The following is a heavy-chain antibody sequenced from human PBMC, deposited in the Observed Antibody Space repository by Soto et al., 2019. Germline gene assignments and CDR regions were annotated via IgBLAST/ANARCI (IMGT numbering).Heavy chain of an antibody. Sequence: QVQLQESGPGLVRPSETLSLTCTVSGGSISSYYWSWIRQPPGKGLEWIGYIYYSGSTNYNPSLTWRIALAVDTAKYRSSLKLVSLTAADTAAYSCARRWGDAFYFWRHVTTVTVSS. J-gene: IGHJ3*01. CDR2: IYYSGST. CDR3: ARRWGDAFYF. D-gene: IGHD3-16*01. CDR1: GGSISSYY. V-gene: IGHV4-59*12.